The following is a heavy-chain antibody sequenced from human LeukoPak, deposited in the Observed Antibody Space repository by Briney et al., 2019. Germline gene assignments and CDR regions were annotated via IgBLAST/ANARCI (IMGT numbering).Heavy chain of an antibody. D-gene: IGHD2-2*01. CDR2: INPSGSST. CDR3: ARGSTRYYMDV. CDR1: GYTLTSYY. Sequence: ASVKVSCKASGYTLTSYYMHWVRQAPGQGLEWMGVINPSGSSTTCAQKFQGRVILTRDTSTSTVYMDLSSLRSEDTAVYYCARGSTRYYMDVWGKGTTVTVSS. V-gene: IGHV1-46*01. J-gene: IGHJ6*03.